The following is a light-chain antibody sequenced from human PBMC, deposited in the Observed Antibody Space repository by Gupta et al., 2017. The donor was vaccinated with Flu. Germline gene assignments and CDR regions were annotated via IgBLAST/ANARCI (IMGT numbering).Light chain of an antibody. CDR1: QSVASN. CDR2: GAS. V-gene: IGKV3-15*01. Sequence: EIVMTQSPATVSVSPGERVTLFCRASQSVASNLAWYQQKPGQAPRLLIYGASTRATDIPARFSGSGSGTEFTLTISSLQSEDFAVYYWQQYNAFRTFGQGTKVEIK. J-gene: IGKJ1*01. CDR3: QQYNAFRT.